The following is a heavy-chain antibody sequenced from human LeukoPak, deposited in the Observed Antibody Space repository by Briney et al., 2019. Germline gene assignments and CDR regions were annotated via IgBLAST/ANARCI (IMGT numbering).Heavy chain of an antibody. D-gene: IGHD1-26*01. CDR2: IYPGDSDT. V-gene: IGHV5-51*01. CDR3: ARRPVGATSDAFDI. Sequence: PGGSLRLSCKGSGYSFTSYWIGWVRQMPGKGLEWMGIIYPGDSDTRYSPSFQGQVTISADKSISTAYLQWSSLKASDTAMYYCARRPVGATSDAFDIWGQGTMVTVPS. CDR1: GYSFTSYW. J-gene: IGHJ3*02.